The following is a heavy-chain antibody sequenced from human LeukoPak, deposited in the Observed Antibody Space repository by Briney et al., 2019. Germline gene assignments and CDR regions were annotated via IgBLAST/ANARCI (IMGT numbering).Heavy chain of an antibody. Sequence: PSETLSLTCTVSGGSISSYYWSWIRQPPGKGLEWIGYIYYSGSTNYNPSLKSRVTISVDTSKNQFSLKLSSVTAADTAVYYCARWSGATNYFDYWGQGTLVTVSS. CDR2: IYYSGST. CDR1: GGSISSYY. V-gene: IGHV4-59*12. J-gene: IGHJ4*02. CDR3: ARWSGATNYFDY. D-gene: IGHD1-26*01.